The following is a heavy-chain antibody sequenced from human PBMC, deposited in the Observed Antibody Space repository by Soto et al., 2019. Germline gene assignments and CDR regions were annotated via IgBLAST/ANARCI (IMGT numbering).Heavy chain of an antibody. J-gene: IGHJ6*02. V-gene: IGHV1-69*13. D-gene: IGHD1-7*01. CDR2: IIPIFGTA. CDR3: ARVLMSSYNWNYRYYYYYGMDV. CDR1: GGTFSSYA. Sequence: SVKVSCKASGGTFSSYAISWVRQAPGQGLEWMGGIIPIFGTANYAQKFQGRVTITADESTSKAYMALSSLRSEDTAVYYCARVLMSSYNWNYRYYYYYGMDVWGQGPTVTVSS.